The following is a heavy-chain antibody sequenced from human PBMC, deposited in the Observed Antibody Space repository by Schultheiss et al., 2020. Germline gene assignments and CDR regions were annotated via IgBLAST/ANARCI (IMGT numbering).Heavy chain of an antibody. J-gene: IGHJ4*02. D-gene: IGHD2-2*01. CDR3: ARAPYIVVVPAAYDY. Sequence: SETLSLTCAVYGGSFRGYYWSWIRQPPGKGLEWIGEINHSGSTNYNPSLKSRVTISVDTSKNQFSLKLSSVTAADTAVYYCARAPYIVVVPAAYDYWGQGTLVTVSS. CDR1: GGSFRGYY. V-gene: IGHV4-34*01. CDR2: INHSGST.